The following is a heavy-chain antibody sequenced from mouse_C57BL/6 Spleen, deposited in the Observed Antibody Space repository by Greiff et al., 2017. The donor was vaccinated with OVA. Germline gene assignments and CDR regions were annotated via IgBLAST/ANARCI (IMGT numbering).Heavy chain of an antibody. V-gene: IGHV1-72*01. CDR2: IDPNRGGT. J-gene: IGHJ4*01. CDR1: GYTFTSYW. Sequence: QVQLQQPGAELVKPGASVKLSCKASGYTFTSYWMHWVKQRPGRGLEWIGRIDPNRGGTKYTEQFKSKATLTVDKPSSTVYMQLSSLTSEDSAVYYCARWAYYGNPYAMDYWGQGTSVTVSS. D-gene: IGHD2-1*01. CDR3: ARWAYYGNPYAMDY.